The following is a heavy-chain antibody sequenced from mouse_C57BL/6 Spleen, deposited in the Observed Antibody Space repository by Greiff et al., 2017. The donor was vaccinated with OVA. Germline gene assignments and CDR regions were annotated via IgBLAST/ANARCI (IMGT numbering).Heavy chain of an antibody. J-gene: IGHJ3*01. Sequence: VQLQQSGPELVKPGASVKLSCKASGYTFTSYDINWVKQRPGQGLEWIGWIYPRDGSTKYNEKFKGKATLTVDTSSSTAYMELHSLTSEDSAVYFCARAGIYYDYDGAWFAYWGQGTLVTVSA. CDR3: ARAGIYYDYDGAWFAY. D-gene: IGHD2-4*01. CDR2: IYPRDGST. V-gene: IGHV1-85*01. CDR1: GYTFTSYD.